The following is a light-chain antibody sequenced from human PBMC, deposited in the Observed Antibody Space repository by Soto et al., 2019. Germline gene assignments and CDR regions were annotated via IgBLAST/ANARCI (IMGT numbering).Light chain of an antibody. J-gene: IGKJ4*01. CDR3: QDRGNWPIFT. Sequence: EIVLTQSPATLSLSLGERATLSCSASQSLSGYLAWYQQRPGQAPRLLIYDASHRATGIPARFTGSGSGADFTLIISRLEPEDSAVYYCQDRGNWPIFTFGGGTKVDSK. V-gene: IGKV3-11*01. CDR2: DAS. CDR1: QSLSGY.